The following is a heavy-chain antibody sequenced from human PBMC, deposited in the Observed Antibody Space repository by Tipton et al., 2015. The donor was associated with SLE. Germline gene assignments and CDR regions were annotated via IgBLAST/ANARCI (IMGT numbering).Heavy chain of an antibody. V-gene: IGHV4-31*03. CDR2: IYDSKST. Sequence: TLSLTCNVSGGSISSGGYYWSWNRQHPGKGLEWIGYIYDSKSTYYNPSLKSRLTMSADTSKNQISLKLSSVSAADTAVYYCVRGPKDLWGQGTTVTVSS. CDR3: VRGPKDL. CDR1: GGSISSGGYY. J-gene: IGHJ6*02.